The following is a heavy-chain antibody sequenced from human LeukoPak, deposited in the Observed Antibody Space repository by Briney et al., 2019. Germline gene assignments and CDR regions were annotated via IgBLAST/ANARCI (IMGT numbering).Heavy chain of an antibody. D-gene: IGHD6-19*01. CDR3: TTYRSGHY. CDR1: GFTFSDSD. J-gene: IGHJ4*02. Sequence: GGSLRLSCAASGFTFSDSDIHWVRQASGKGLEWVGRITTKRSNYATAYTASVKGRFTISRHDSENTAYLQMNSLKTEDTALYYCTTYRSGHYWGQGALVTVSS. V-gene: IGHV3-73*01. CDR2: ITTKRSNYAT.